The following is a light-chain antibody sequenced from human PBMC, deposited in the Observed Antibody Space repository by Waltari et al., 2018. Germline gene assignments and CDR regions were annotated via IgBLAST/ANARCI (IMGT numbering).Light chain of an antibody. CDR3: NSYATSSARV. J-gene: IGLJ3*02. CDR2: EVS. V-gene: IGLV2-14*01. Sequence: QSALTQPASVSGSPGQSITISCTGTSSDVGAFNYVSWYQQHPGKAPKPIIDEVSNRPSGVSNRFAGSKSGNTASLTISGLQAEDEADYYCNSYATSSARVFGGGTKLTVL. CDR1: SSDVGAFNY.